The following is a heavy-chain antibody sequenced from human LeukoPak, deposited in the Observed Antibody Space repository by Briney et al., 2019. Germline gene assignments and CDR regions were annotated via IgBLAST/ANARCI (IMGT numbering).Heavy chain of an antibody. CDR3: ARVRFIAANWLDP. D-gene: IGHD2-15*01. CDR1: GGSISSGDYY. V-gene: IGHV4-30-4*08. J-gene: IGHJ5*02. Sequence: SETLSLTCTVSGGSISSGDYYWSWIRQPPGKGLEWIGYIYYSGSTYYNPSLKSRVTISVDTSKNQFSLKLSSVTAADTAVYYCARVRFIAANWLDPWGQGTLVTVSS. CDR2: IYYSGST.